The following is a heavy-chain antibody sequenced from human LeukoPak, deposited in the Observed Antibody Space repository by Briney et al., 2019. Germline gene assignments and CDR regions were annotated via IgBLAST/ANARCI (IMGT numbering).Heavy chain of an antibody. J-gene: IGHJ4*02. CDR2: IFPSGGST. CDR1: VYTFTSHY. CDR3: ARAGMWYGFSEY. V-gene: IGHV1-46*01. Sequence: GSVKVSCQASVYTFTSHYMHWLRQAPGQGLEWMGIIFPSGGSTSYAQKFQGRVTMTSDTSTTTVYMELSSLTSEDTAVYYCARAGMWYGFSEYWGQGTLVTVSS. D-gene: IGHD2-15*01.